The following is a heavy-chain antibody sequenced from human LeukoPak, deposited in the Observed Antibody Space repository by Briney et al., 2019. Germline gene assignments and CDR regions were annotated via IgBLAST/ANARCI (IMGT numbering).Heavy chain of an antibody. CDR3: ASGSYSSGWYPYFEF. CDR2: IYNSGGT. CDR1: GDSISSNNYY. J-gene: IGHJ4*02. V-gene: IGHV4-39*01. D-gene: IGHD6-19*01. Sequence: SETLSLTCTVSGDSISSNNYYWGWIRQPPGKGLEWIASIYNSGGTYYNPSLKSRVAMSVDTSKNQFSLKLTSVTAADTAVYYCASGSYSSGWYPYFEFWGQGTLETVSS.